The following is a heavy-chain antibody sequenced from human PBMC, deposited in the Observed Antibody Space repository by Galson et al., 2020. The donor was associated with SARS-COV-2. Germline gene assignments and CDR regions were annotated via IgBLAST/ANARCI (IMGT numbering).Heavy chain of an antibody. Sequence: TLSLTCTVSGGSISSGSYYWSWIRQPAGKGLEWIGRIYTSGSTNYNPSLKSRVTISVDTSKNQFSLKLSSVTAADTAVYYCARAPITMIVVVTTENAFDIWGQGTMVTVSS. J-gene: IGHJ3*02. D-gene: IGHD3-22*01. V-gene: IGHV4-61*02. CDR1: GGSISSGSYY. CDR3: ARAPITMIVVVTTENAFDI. CDR2: IYTSGST.